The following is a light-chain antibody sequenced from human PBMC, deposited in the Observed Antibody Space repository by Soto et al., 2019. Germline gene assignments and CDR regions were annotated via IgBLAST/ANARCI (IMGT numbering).Light chain of an antibody. CDR3: QQRSTWLT. Sequence: EIVLTQSPAILSLSPGERVTLSCRASQSVSSYLAWYQQKPGQAPRLLIYDASNRATGIPARFSGSGSGTDFTLTISSLEPEDFAVYYCQQRSTWLTFGGGTKVEIK. CDR1: QSVSSY. V-gene: IGKV3-11*01. CDR2: DAS. J-gene: IGKJ4*01.